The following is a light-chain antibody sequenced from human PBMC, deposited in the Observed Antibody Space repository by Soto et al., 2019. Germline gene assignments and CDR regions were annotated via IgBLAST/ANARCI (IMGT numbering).Light chain of an antibody. V-gene: IGLV1-44*01. CDR1: TSNIGSNT. CDR2: SND. Sequence: QSVLSQPPSASGTPGQRVTISCSGSTSNIGSNTVSWYQQLPQRAPKLLIFSNDQRPSGVPDRFSGSKSGTSASLAISGLQSEDEADYYCATWDDSLNAWVFGGGTKLTVL. J-gene: IGLJ3*02. CDR3: ATWDDSLNAWV.